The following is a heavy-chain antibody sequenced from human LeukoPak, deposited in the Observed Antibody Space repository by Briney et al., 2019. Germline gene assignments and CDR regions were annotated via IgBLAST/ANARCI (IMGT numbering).Heavy chain of an antibody. J-gene: IGHJ4*02. CDR3: ARRSPNYYFDY. CDR1: GFTFSNYN. CDR2: ISSSNNYI. Sequence: GGSLRLSCAASGFTFSNYNMSWVRQAPGKGLEWVSSISSSNNYIYYADSVKGRFTISRDNAKNSLYLKMNSLRAEDTAVYYCARRSPNYYFDYWGQGTPVTVSS. V-gene: IGHV3-21*01.